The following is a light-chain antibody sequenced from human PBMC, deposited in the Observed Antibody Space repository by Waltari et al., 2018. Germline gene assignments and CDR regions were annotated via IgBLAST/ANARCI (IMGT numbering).Light chain of an antibody. CDR1: GPNIGAGHD. Sequence: QSVLTQPPSVSGAPGQRVTISFTGTGPNIGAGHDVHWYQQLPRAAPKLLIYGSSTRPLGVPDRFFGSTSGTSASLAITGLQAEDEADYYCQSYDTSLSVVFGGGTKLTVL. CDR3: QSYDTSLSVV. V-gene: IGLV1-40*01. J-gene: IGLJ3*02. CDR2: GSS.